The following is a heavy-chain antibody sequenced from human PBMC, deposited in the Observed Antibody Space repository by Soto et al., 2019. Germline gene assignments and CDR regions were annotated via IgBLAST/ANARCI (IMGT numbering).Heavy chain of an antibody. J-gene: IGHJ4*02. V-gene: IGHV2-5*01. D-gene: IGHD6-19*01. CDR3: AHRPSGWDLFDY. CDR2: IYWNDDK. Sequence: QITLKESGPTLVRPTQTLTLTCTFSGVSLSTSGLGVGWIRQPPGKALEWLALIYWNDDKRYSPTLKAKLTITKDTSKNQVVPTMTNMDPVDTATYYCAHRPSGWDLFDYWGQGTLVTVSS. CDR1: GVSLSTSGLG.